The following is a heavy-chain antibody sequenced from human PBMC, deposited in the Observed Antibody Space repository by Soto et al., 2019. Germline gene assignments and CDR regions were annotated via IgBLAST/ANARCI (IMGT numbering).Heavy chain of an antibody. Sequence: GGSLRLSCAASGFTFSSYGMHWVRQAPGKGLEWVAVISYDGSNKYYADSVKGRFTISRDNSKNTLYLQMNSLRAEDTAVYYCAKDLGYFDWLTHDAEYFQHWGQGTLVTVSS. CDR1: GFTFSSYG. D-gene: IGHD3-9*01. CDR2: ISYDGSNK. V-gene: IGHV3-30*18. J-gene: IGHJ1*01. CDR3: AKDLGYFDWLTHDAEYFQH.